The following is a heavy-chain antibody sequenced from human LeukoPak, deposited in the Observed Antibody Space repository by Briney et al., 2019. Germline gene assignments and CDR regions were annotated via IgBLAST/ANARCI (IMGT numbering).Heavy chain of an antibody. V-gene: IGHV3-23*01. D-gene: IGHD2-15*01. CDR3: ARAGKAAAFDY. Sequence: GGSLRLSCAASGFSFSTSATSWVRQAPGKGLEWVSAISGSGGRAYYADSVEGRFTISRDNSKNTLWLQMNSLKAEDTAVYYCARAGKAAAFDYWGQGTLVTVSS. J-gene: IGHJ4*02. CDR1: GFSFSTSA. CDR2: ISGSGGRA.